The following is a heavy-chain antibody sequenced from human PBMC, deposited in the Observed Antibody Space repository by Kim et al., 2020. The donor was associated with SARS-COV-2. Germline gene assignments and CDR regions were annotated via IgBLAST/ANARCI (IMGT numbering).Heavy chain of an antibody. CDR3: AKAEYYGDYVGLLDY. J-gene: IGHJ4*02. D-gene: IGHD4-17*01. CDR2: ISYDGSNK. V-gene: IGHV3-30*18. CDR1: GFTFSSYG. Sequence: GGSLRLSCAASGFTFSSYGMHWVRQAPGKGLEWVAVISYDGSNKYYADSVKGRFTISRDNSKNTLYLQMNSLRAEDTAVYYCAKAEYYGDYVGLLDYWGQGTLVTVSS.